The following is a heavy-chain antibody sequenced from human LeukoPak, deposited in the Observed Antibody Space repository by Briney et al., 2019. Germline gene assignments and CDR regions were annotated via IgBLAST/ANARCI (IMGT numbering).Heavy chain of an antibody. CDR3: TTAPPVVVIATFDY. J-gene: IGHJ4*02. CDR2: IKSKTDGGTT. CDR1: GFTFSNAW. Sequence: GGSLRLSCAASGFTFSNAWMSWVRQAPGKGLEWVGRIKSKTDGGTTDYAAPVKGRFTISRDDSKNTLYLQMNSLKTEDTAVYYCTTAPPVVVIATFDYWGQGTLVTVSS. V-gene: IGHV3-15*01. D-gene: IGHD2-21*01.